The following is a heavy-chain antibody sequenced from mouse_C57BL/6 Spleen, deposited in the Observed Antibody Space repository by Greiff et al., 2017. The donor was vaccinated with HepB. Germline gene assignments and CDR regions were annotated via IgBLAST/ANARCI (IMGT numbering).Heavy chain of an antibody. Sequence: VQLKQSGTVLARPGASVKMSCKTSGYTFTSYWMHWVKQRPGQGLEWIGAIYPGNSDTSYNQKFKGKAKLTAVTSASAAYMERSSLTNEDSAVYYCTRGGLGRSYWYVDGWGTGTTVTVAS. D-gene: IGHD4-1*01. CDR3: TRGGLGRSYWYVDG. CDR1: GYTFTSYW. CDR2: IYPGNSDT. J-gene: IGHJ1*03. V-gene: IGHV1-5*01.